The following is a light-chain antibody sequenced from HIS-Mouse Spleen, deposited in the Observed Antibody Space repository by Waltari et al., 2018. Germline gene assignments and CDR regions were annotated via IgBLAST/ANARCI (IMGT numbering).Light chain of an antibody. J-gene: IGLJ3*02. CDR1: SSPVRGSTY. CDR3: SSYTSSSTWV. CDR2: DVS. Sequence: QSALTQPASVSGSPGHSLTIPCTGTSSPVRGSTYVSWYQQHPGKAPKLMIYDVSNRPSGVSNRFSGSKSGNTASLTISGLQAEDEADYYCSSYTSSSTWVFGGGTKLTVL. V-gene: IGLV2-14*03.